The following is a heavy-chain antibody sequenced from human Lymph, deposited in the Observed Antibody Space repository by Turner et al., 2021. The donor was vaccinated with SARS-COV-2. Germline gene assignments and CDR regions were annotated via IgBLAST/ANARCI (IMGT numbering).Heavy chain of an antibody. V-gene: IGHV3-30*04. CDR3: ARYGSGGYFYYGLDV. CDR1: GITFSTYA. Sequence: QVQLVESGGGVVQPGRSLRLSCAASGITFSTYAIHWVRQAAGKGLELVAVISYDGSNKYYADSVKGRFTISRDNSKNTLYLQMNSLRAEDTAVYYCARYGSGGYFYYGLDVWGQGTTVTVSS. D-gene: IGHD3-10*01. CDR2: ISYDGSNK. J-gene: IGHJ6*02.